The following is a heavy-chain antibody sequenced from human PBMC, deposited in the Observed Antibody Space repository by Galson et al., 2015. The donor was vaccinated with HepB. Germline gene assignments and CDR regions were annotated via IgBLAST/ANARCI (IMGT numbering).Heavy chain of an antibody. CDR2: IIPIFGTA. J-gene: IGHJ4*02. CDR3: ARQSEWYSSSPSPDHFDY. D-gene: IGHD6-6*01. Sequence: SVKVSCKASGGTFSSYAISWVRQAPGQGLEWMGGIIPIFGTANYAQKFQGRVTITADESTSTAYMELSSLRSEDTAVYYCARQSEWYSSSPSPDHFDYWGQGTLVTVSS. V-gene: IGHV1-69*13. CDR1: GGTFSSYA.